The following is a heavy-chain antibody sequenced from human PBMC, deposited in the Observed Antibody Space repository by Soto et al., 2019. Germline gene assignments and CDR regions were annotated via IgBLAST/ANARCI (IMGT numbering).Heavy chain of an antibody. V-gene: IGHV3-23*01. CDR1: GFIFSSYA. D-gene: IGHD3-3*01. CDR2: ISNNGGST. Sequence: EVQLLESGGDLVQPGGSLRLSCVASGFIFSSYAMSWVRQAPGEALEWVAAISNNGGSTYYAESLNGRFTISRDNSKSTVFLQMGSLRAEATAVYYCAKQVWGLRSLAWVITARFEYWGKGSLVTVSS. CDR3: AKQVWGLRSLAWVITARFEY. J-gene: IGHJ4*02.